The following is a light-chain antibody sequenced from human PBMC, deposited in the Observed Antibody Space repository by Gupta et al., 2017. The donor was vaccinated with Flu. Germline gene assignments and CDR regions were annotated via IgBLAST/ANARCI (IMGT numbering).Light chain of an antibody. J-gene: IGLJ2*01. CDR3: QVWDSSSDHPGV. CDR2: DDF. CDR1: NIGSKS. Sequence: SYVLTQPPSVSVAPGKTARIICGGNNIGSKSVHWYQQKPGQAPVLVVHDDFDRPSGIPERFSGSNSGNTATLTISKVEAGDEADYYCQVWDSSSDHPGVFGGGTKLTVL. V-gene: IGLV3-21*03.